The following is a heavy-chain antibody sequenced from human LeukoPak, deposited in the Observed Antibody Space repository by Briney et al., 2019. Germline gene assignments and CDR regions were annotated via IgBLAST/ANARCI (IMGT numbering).Heavy chain of an antibody. CDR1: GGSISSYY. CDR2: IYYSGST. Sequence: SETLSLTCTVSGGSISSYYWSWIRQPPGKGLEWIGYIYYSGSTNYNPSLKSRVTISVDASKNQFSLKLSSVTAADTAVYYCARHGGSPSGYFDLWGRGTLVTVSS. V-gene: IGHV4-59*08. CDR3: ARHGGSPSGYFDL. D-gene: IGHD1-26*01. J-gene: IGHJ2*01.